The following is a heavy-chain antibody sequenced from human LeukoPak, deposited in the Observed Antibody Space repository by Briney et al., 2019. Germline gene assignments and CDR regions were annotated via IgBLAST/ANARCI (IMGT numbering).Heavy chain of an antibody. CDR1: GGSISSYY. CDR2: IYYSGST. CDR3: ARGANWGLTGLDY. V-gene: IGHV4-59*01. D-gene: IGHD7-27*01. Sequence: PSETLSLTCTVSGGSISSYYWSWIRQPPGKGLEWIGYIYYSGSTNYNPSLKSRVTISVDTSKNQFSLKLSSVTAADTAVYYCARGANWGLTGLDYWGQGTLVAVSS. J-gene: IGHJ4*02.